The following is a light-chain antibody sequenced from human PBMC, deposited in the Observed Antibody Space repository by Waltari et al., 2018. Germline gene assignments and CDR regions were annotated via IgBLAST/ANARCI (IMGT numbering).Light chain of an antibody. CDR2: GAS. V-gene: IGKV3-15*01. Sequence: EIVMTQSPATLSVSPGERATLSCRASQSVSSYLAWYQLKPAQAPRLLISGASTRATGIPARFSGSGSGTEFTLTISSLQSEDFAVYYCQQYNDWPLTFGGGTKVEIK. CDR3: QQYNDWPLT. CDR1: QSVSSY. J-gene: IGKJ4*01.